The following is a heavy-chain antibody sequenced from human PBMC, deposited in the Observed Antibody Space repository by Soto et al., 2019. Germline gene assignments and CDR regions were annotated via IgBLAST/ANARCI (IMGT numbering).Heavy chain of an antibody. CDR1: GFTFSNYA. CDR2: VSSIGGNT. CDR3: VGKGDMSCLRGMDY. Sequence: EVQLLESGGGLVQPGGSLRLSCAASGFTFSNYAMTWVRQAPGKGLEWVSAVSSIGGNTYYADSVKGRFAISRDNSKNTLYLQMNSLRADDTAVYYCVGKGDMSCLRGMDYWGQGPLVTVSS. J-gene: IGHJ4*02. V-gene: IGHV3-23*01. D-gene: IGHD3-16*01.